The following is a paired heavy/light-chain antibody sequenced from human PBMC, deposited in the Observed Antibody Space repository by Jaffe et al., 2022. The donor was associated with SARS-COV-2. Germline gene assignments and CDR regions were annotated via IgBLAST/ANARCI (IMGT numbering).Light chain of an antibody. CDR3: QQYDNWPRP. CDR2: GAS. CDR1: QSVSSK. J-gene: IGKJ1*01. Sequence: EIVMTQSPATLSVSPGERVTLSCRASQSVSSKLAWYQQKPGQAPRLLIYGASTRATGIPARFSGSGSGTEFTLTISSLQSEDSAIYYCQQYDNWPRPFGQGTQVEIK. V-gene: IGKV3-15*01.
Heavy chain of an antibody. CDR1: GFSFNNYA. CDR2: ISGSGAER. CDR3: VRGGPYYLDS. V-gene: IGHV3-23*01. D-gene: IGHD3-10*01. J-gene: IGHJ4*02. Sequence: DVQLLESGGGLVQPGGSVRLSCAAYGFSFNNYALGWVRQAPGKGLELVSSISGSGAERLYTDSVKGRFTLSRDNSKNTLYLHMDILSTEDTAIYYCVRGGPYYLDSWGQGTLVTVSS.